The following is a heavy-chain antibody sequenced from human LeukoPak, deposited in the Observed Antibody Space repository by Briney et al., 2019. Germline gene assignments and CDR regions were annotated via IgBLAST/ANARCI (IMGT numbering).Heavy chain of an antibody. Sequence: ASVKVSCKASGYTFTGYYMHWVRQAPGQGLEWMGWINPNSGGTNYAQKFQGRVTMTRDTSISTAYMELSSLRSEDTAVYYCARMKTTVTTGYYYYYMDVWGKGTTVTVSS. J-gene: IGHJ6*03. CDR1: GYTFTGYY. V-gene: IGHV1-2*02. CDR3: ARMKTTVTTGYYYYYMDV. CDR2: INPNSGGT. D-gene: IGHD4-17*01.